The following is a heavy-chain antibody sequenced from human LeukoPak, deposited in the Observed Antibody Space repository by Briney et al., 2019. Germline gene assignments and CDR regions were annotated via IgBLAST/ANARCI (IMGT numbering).Heavy chain of an antibody. CDR1: GFTFSSYA. D-gene: IGHD3-22*01. Sequence: GGSLRLSCAASGFTFSSYAMSWVRQAPGKGLEWASSISSSSSYIYYADSVKGRFTISRDDAKNSLYLQMNSLRAEDTAVYYCARDDSSGYFDYWGQGTLVTVSS. CDR3: ARDDSSGYFDY. CDR2: ISSSSSYI. V-gene: IGHV3-21*01. J-gene: IGHJ4*02.